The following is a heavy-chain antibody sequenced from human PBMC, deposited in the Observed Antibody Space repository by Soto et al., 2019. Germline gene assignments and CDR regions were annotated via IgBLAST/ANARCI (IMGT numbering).Heavy chain of an antibody. CDR1: GFTFSSYA. J-gene: IGHJ4*02. D-gene: IGHD3-3*01. CDR2: ISYDGSNK. Sequence: QVQLVESGGGVVQPGRSLRLSCAASGFTFSSYAMHWVRQAPGKGLEWVAVISYDGSNKYYADSVKGRFTISRDNSKNTLYLQMNSLRAEDTAVYYCARGSDYDFWSGPDYWGQGTLVTVSS. CDR3: ARGSDYDFWSGPDY. V-gene: IGHV3-30-3*01.